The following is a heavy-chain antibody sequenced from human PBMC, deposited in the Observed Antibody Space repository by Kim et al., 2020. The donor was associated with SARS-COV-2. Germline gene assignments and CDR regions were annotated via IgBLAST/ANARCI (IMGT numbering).Heavy chain of an antibody. CDR2: INPNSGGT. V-gene: IGHV1-2*06. Sequence: ASVKVSCKASGYTFTGYYMHWVRQAPGQGLEWMGRINPNSGGTNYAQKFQGRVTMTRDTFISTAYMELSRLRSDDTAVYYCAREGVDYVWGSYRGDYYGMDVWGQGTTVTVSS. D-gene: IGHD3-16*02. CDR3: AREGVDYVWGSYRGDYYGMDV. CDR1: GYTFTGYY. J-gene: IGHJ6*02.